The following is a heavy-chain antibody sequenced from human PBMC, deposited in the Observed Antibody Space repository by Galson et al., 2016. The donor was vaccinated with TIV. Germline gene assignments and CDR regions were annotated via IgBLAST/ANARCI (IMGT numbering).Heavy chain of an antibody. CDR3: ARDKSGLETVDHFYYYMDV. CDR2: IYYSGST. D-gene: IGHD1-26*01. CDR1: GGSINTYY. V-gene: IGHV4-59*01. Sequence: SETLSLTCTISGGSINTYYWSWIRQPPGKGLEWIGHIYYSGSTDYDPSLESRVSISMDRSKNQFSLRLSSVTAADTAVYYCARDKSGLETVDHFYYYMDVWGKGTAVTVSS. J-gene: IGHJ6*03.